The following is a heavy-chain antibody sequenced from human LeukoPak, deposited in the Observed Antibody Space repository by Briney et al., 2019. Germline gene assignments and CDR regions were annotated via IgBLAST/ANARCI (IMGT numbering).Heavy chain of an antibody. CDR3: ARGGGYDFWSGYGTYYFDY. Sequence: SETLSLTCTVSGGSISSYYWSWIRQPPGKGLEWIGYIYYSGSTNYNPSLKSRLTISVDTSKNQFSLKLSSVTAADTAVYYCARGGGYDFWSGYGTYYFDYWGQGTLVTVSS. D-gene: IGHD3-3*01. V-gene: IGHV4-59*01. CDR2: IYYSGST. CDR1: GGSISSYY. J-gene: IGHJ4*02.